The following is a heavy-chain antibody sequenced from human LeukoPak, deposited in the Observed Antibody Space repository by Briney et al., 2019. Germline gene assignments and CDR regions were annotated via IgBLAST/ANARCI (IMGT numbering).Heavy chain of an antibody. D-gene: IGHD1-26*01. CDR2: INPNSGGT. CDR3: AREERVGAFWFDP. CDR1: GYSFTEHY. Sequence: ASVKVSCKASGYSFTEHYIYWVRQAPGQGLEWMGWINPNSGGTNYAQKFQGRVTMTRDTSISTAYTELSRLRSDDTAVYYCAREERVGAFWFDPWGQGTLVTVSS. V-gene: IGHV1-2*02. J-gene: IGHJ5*02.